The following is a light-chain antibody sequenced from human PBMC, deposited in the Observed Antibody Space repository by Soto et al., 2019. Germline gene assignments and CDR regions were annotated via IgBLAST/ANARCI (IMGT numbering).Light chain of an antibody. CDR1: SADIGAFNY. J-gene: IGLJ2*01. V-gene: IGLV2-14*03. Sequence: QSALTQPASVSGSPGQSITISCAGTSADIGAFNYVSWYQHHPDKAPKLLIYDVSYRPSGVSTRFSASKSANTASLTIPGLQADDEADYYCCSYSTTSALVFGGGTKLTVL. CDR3: CSYSTTSALV. CDR2: DVS.